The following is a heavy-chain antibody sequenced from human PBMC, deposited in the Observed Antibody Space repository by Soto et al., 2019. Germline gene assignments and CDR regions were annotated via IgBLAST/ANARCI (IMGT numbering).Heavy chain of an antibody. CDR3: ARADILTGYYNYYYGMDV. D-gene: IGHD3-9*01. J-gene: IGHJ6*02. CDR1: GGSISSYY. CDR2: IYYSGST. Sequence: PSETLSLTCTVSGGSISSYYWSWIRQPPGKGLEWIGYIYYSGSTNYNPSLKSRVTISVDTSMNQFSLKLSSVTAADTAVYYCARADILTGYYNYYYGMDVWGQGTTVTVSS. V-gene: IGHV4-59*01.